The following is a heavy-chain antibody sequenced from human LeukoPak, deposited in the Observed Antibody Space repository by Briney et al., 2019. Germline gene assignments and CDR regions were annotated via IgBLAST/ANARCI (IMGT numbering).Heavy chain of an antibody. CDR1: GFTFSSYW. V-gene: IGHV3-74*01. CDR3: ASDRVFYGLDV. Sequence: GGSLRLSCAASGFTFSSYWMHWVRQAPGKGLMWVSRVKSDGSETSYADSVKGRFTISRDNARNTLYLQMNSLRPEDTAIYYCASDRVFYGLDVWGQGTTVTVSS. J-gene: IGHJ6*02. CDR2: VKSDGSET.